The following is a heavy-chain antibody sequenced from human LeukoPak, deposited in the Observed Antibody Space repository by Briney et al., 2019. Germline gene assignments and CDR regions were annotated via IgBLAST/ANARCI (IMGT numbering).Heavy chain of an antibody. CDR2: IKQDGSEK. CDR3: ASSNWNRNAFDY. J-gene: IGHJ4*02. Sequence: PGGSLRLSCAASGFTFSSYWMTWVRQAPGKGLEWVANIKQDGSEKYYVDSVKGRFTISRDNAKNSLYLQMNSLRAEDTAVYYCASSNWNRNAFDYWGQGTLVTVSS. CDR1: GFTFSSYW. V-gene: IGHV3-7*01. D-gene: IGHD1-20*01.